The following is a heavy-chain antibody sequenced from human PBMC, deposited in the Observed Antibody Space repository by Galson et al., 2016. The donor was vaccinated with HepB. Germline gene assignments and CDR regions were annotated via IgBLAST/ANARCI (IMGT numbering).Heavy chain of an antibody. V-gene: IGHV4-39*01. Sequence: LSLTCTVSGGSISSGSYYWGWIRQPPGKGLEWIGSINYSGSTYYNPSLKSRVTISVDTSKNQFSLKLSSVTAADTAVYYCARHKRLLWFRELRSSYYGMDGWGKGTTVTVSS. J-gene: IGHJ6*04. CDR2: INYSGST. CDR3: ARHKRLLWFRELRSSYYGMDG. CDR1: GGSISSGSYY. D-gene: IGHD3-10*01.